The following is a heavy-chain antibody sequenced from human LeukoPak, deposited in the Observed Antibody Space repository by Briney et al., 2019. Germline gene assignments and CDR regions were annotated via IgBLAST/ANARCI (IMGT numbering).Heavy chain of an antibody. Sequence: GGSLRLSCAASGFTFSSYSMNWVRQAPGKGLEWVSSISSSSYIYYADSVKGRFTISRDNAKSSLYLQMNSLRAEDTAVYYCARPYGSGSYYPDYWGQGTLVTVSS. CDR3: ARPYGSGSYYPDY. CDR2: ISSSSYI. V-gene: IGHV3-21*01. D-gene: IGHD3-10*01. J-gene: IGHJ4*02. CDR1: GFTFSSYS.